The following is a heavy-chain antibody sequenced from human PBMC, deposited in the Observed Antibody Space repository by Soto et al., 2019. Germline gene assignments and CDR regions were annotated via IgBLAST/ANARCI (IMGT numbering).Heavy chain of an antibody. CDR1: GLTFTSYG. J-gene: IGHJ4*02. D-gene: IGHD3-3*01. V-gene: IGHV1-18*01. CDR2: ISAYNGST. CDR3: ARVSLYDFSSGY. Sequence: APVEVSRKASGLTFTSYGISWVGQAPGQGLEWMGWISAYNGSTNYAQKLQGRVTMTTDTSTSTAYMELRSLRSDDTAVYYCARVSLYDFSSGYWGQGTLVTVSS.